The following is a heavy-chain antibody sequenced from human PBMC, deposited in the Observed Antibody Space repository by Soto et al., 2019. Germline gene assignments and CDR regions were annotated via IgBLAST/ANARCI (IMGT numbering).Heavy chain of an antibody. D-gene: IGHD6-19*01. CDR3: AKDLGLDSGWHIDY. CDR2: ISGSGGST. J-gene: IGHJ4*02. V-gene: IGHV3-23*01. CDR1: GFTFSSYA. Sequence: GGSLRLSCAASGFTFSSYAMSWVRQAPGKGLEWVSAISGSGGSTYYADSVKGRFTISRDNSKNTLYLQMNSLRAEDTAVYYCAKDLGLDSGWHIDYWGQGTLVTVSS.